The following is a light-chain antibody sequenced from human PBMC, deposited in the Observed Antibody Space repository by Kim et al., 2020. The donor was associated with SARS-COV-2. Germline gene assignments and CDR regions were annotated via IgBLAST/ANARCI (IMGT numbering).Light chain of an antibody. Sequence: EIVLTQSPGTLSLSPGERATLCCRASQSVSSSYLAWYQQKPGQAPRLLIYGASSRATGIPDRFSGSGSGTDFTLTISRLEPEDFAVYYCQQYGSSPRTFGQGTKLEI. CDR1: QSVSSSY. J-gene: IGKJ2*01. CDR3: QQYGSSPRT. V-gene: IGKV3-20*01. CDR2: GAS.